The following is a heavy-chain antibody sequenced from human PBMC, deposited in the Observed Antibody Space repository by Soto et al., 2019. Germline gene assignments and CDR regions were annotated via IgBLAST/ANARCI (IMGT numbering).Heavy chain of an antibody. CDR3: ARDGAVPGIAAAGIHFDY. Sequence: GGSLRLSCAASGFTFSSYAMHWVRQAPGKGLEWVAVISYDGSNKYYADSVKGRFTISRDNSKNTLYLQMNSLRAEDTAVYYCARDGAVPGIAAAGIHFDYWGQGTLVTVSS. CDR2: ISYDGSNK. D-gene: IGHD6-13*01. J-gene: IGHJ4*02. CDR1: GFTFSSYA. V-gene: IGHV3-30-3*01.